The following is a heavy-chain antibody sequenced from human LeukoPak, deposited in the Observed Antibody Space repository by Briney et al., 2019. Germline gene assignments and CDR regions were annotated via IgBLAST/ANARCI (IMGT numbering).Heavy chain of an antibody. D-gene: IGHD3-3*01. CDR3: AKDLTYYDSWSGSPGGDY. V-gene: IGHV3-30*02. CDR1: GFIFSTYG. Sequence: PGGSLRLSCAASGFIFSTYGVHWVRQAPGKGLEWVAFIRYDGSNKYYADSVKGRFTISRDNPKNTLYLQMNSLRAEDTAVYYCAKDLTYYDSWSGSPGGDYWGQGTLVTVSS. J-gene: IGHJ4*02. CDR2: IRYDGSNK.